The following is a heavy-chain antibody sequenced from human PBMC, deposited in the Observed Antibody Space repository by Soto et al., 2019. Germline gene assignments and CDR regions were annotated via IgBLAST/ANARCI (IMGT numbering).Heavy chain of an antibody. CDR2: INAGNGNT. D-gene: IGHD1-20*01. CDR1: GYTFTSYA. Sequence: ASVKVSCKASGYTFTSYAMHWVRQAPGQRLEWMGWINAGNGNTKYSQKFQGRVTITRDTSASTAYMELSSLRSEDTAVYYCARGYNWTHNWFAPWGQGTLVTVSS. J-gene: IGHJ5*02. CDR3: ARGYNWTHNWFAP. V-gene: IGHV1-3*01.